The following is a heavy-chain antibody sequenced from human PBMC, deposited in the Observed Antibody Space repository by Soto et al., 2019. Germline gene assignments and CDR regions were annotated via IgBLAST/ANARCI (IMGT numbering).Heavy chain of an antibody. CDR3: ARYDYNGYYFDY. J-gene: IGHJ4*02. V-gene: IGHV1-69*05. Sequence: GASVKVSCKASGGTFSSYAISWVRQAPGQGLEWMGGIIPIFGTANYAQKFQGRVTMTRDTSTSTVYMELSSLRSEDTAVYYCARYDYNGYYFDYWGQGTLVTISS. CDR1: GGTFSSYA. CDR2: IIPIFGTA. D-gene: IGHD4-4*01.